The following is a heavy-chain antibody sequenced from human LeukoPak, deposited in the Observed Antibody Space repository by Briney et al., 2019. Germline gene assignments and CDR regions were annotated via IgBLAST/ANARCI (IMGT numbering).Heavy chain of an antibody. CDR3: AKEVDSSGYYSEY. CDR1: GFTFSSYW. Sequence: GGSLRLSSAASGFTFSSYWMSWVRQAPGKGLEWVSVISGNGGNTKYADSVKGRFTISRDNSKNTLDLQMSSLRVEDTAVYYCAKEVDSSGYYSEYWGQGTLVTVSS. V-gene: IGHV3-23*01. CDR2: ISGNGGNT. J-gene: IGHJ4*02. D-gene: IGHD3-22*01.